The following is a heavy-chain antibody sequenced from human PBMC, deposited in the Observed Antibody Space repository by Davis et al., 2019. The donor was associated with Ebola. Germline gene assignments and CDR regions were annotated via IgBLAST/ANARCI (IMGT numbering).Heavy chain of an antibody. CDR3: ARDRTRIVARRTIKNSWFDP. Sequence: ASVKVSCKASGYTFTGYYMHWVRQAPGQGLEWMGWINPNSGGTNYAQKFQGRVTMTRDTSISTAYMELSRLRSDDTAVYYCARDRTRIVARRTIKNSWFDPWGQGTLVTVSS. CDR2: INPNSGGT. D-gene: IGHD5-12*01. CDR1: GYTFTGYY. J-gene: IGHJ5*02. V-gene: IGHV1-2*02.